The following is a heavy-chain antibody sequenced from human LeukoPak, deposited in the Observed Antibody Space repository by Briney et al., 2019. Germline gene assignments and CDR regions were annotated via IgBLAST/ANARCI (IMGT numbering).Heavy chain of an antibody. J-gene: IGHJ4*02. CDR3: ARDTSGYTFDD. CDR2: ISATSNYI. D-gene: IGHD5-18*01. CDR1: GFTFSSYS. Sequence: GGSLRLSCADSGFTFSSYSMNWVRQAPGKGLEWVSSISATSNYIYYADSVKGRFTISRDSAQNSLYLQMNSLRAEDTAVYYCARDTSGYTFDDWGQGTLVTVSS. V-gene: IGHV3-21*01.